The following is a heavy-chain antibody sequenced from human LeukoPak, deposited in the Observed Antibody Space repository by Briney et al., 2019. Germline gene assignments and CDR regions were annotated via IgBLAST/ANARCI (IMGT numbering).Heavy chain of an antibody. CDR2: IYHSGRT. Sequence: SETLSLTCTVSGGSISNYYWSWIRQPPGKELEWIGYIYHSGRTNYNPSLKSRVTISVDTSKNQFSLKLSSVTAADTAVYYCARNADDSSSYPYFDYWGQGTLVTVYS. J-gene: IGHJ4*02. CDR3: ARNADDSSSYPYFDY. CDR1: GGSISNYY. D-gene: IGHD3-22*01. V-gene: IGHV4-59*01.